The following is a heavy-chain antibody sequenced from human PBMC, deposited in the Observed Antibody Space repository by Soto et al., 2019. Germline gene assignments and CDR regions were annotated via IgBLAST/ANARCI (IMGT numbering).Heavy chain of an antibody. D-gene: IGHD2-8*01. Sequence: AAVKVSCKASGYSFSDYHIHWVRQAPGQGLEWLGRINPKSGGTSSAQKFQGWVTMTRDTSISTAYMELTRLRSDDTAVYFCARGHSTDCSNGVCSFFYNHEMDVWGQGTTVTVSS. CDR3: ARGHSTDCSNGVCSFFYNHEMDV. V-gene: IGHV1-2*04. CDR2: INPKSGGT. CDR1: GYSFSDYH. J-gene: IGHJ6*02.